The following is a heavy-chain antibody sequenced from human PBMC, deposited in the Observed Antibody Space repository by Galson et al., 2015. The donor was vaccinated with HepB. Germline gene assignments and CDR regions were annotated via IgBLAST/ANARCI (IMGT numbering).Heavy chain of an antibody. V-gene: IGHV3-15*01. CDR1: GFTFSNAW. D-gene: IGHD1-26*01. J-gene: IGHJ3*02. Sequence: SLRLSCAASGFTFSNAWMSWVCQAPGKGLEWVGRIKSKTDGGSTDYAAPVKGRFTISRDDSKTTLYLQMNSLKTEDTAVYYCTTDLGEGIVGATGSAFDIWGQGTMVTVSS. CDR3: TTDLGEGIVGATGSAFDI. CDR2: IKSKTDGGST.